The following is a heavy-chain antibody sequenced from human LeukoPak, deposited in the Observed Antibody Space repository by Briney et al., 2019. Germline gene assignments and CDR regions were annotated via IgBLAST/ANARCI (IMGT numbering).Heavy chain of an antibody. CDR2: IYYSGST. CDR1: GGSISSYY. CDR3: ARHFTYYDYVWGSYRYYYFDY. J-gene: IGHJ4*02. D-gene: IGHD3-16*02. Sequence: SETLSLTCTVSGGSISSYYWSWIRQPPGKGLEWIGYIYYSGSTNYNPSLKSRVTISVDTSKNQFSLKLSSVTAADAAVYYCARHFTYYDYVWGSYRYYYFDYWGQGTLVTVSS. V-gene: IGHV4-59*08.